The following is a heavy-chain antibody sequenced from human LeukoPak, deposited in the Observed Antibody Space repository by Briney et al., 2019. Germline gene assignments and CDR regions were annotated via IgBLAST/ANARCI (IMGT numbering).Heavy chain of an antibody. CDR3: ESLVAAKAFDF. CDR1: GFTFSNVW. J-gene: IGHJ3*01. D-gene: IGHD2-15*01. Sequence: GGSLRLSYAASGFTFSNVWMSWVRQAPGKGLEWVGRIRSKTDGGTTDYAAPVKGRFTISRDDSKNTVYLQMNSLKTEDTAVYYCESLVAAKAFDFWGQGTMVTVSS. V-gene: IGHV3-15*01. CDR2: IRSKTDGGTT.